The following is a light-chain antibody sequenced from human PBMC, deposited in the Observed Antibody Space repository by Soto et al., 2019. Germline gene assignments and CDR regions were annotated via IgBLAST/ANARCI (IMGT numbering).Light chain of an antibody. J-gene: IGLJ1*01. Sequence: QSALTQPAFVSGSPGQSITISCTGTSSDVGGYNFVSWYQQHPGKVPKLMIYAVTNRPSGVSNRFSGSKSRNTASLTISGLQAEDEADYYCSSYTSSSTVVFGAGTKLTV. CDR1: SSDVGGYNF. CDR2: AVT. V-gene: IGLV2-14*01. CDR3: SSYTSSSTVV.